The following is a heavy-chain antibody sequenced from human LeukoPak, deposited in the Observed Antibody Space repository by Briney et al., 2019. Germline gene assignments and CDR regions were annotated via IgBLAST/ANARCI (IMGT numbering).Heavy chain of an antibody. CDR1: GYTFTSYD. CDR3: ARETRIAAAGINWFDP. Sequence: GASVKVSCKASGYTFTSYDINWVRQATGQGLEWMGWISAYNGNTNYAQKLQGRVTMTTDTSTSTAYMELRSLRSDDTAVYYCARETRIAAAGINWFDPWGQGTLVTVSS. CDR2: ISAYNGNT. J-gene: IGHJ5*02. D-gene: IGHD6-13*01. V-gene: IGHV1-18*01.